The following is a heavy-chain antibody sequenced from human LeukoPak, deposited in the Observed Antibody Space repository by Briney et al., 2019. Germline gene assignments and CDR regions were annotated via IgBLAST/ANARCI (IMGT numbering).Heavy chain of an antibody. V-gene: IGHV3-30*04. CDR3: GGGYDSSGYYSRYYYYGMDV. Sequence: GGSLRLSCAASGFTFSSYAMHWVRQAPGKGLEWVAVISYDGSNKYYADSVKGRFTSSRDNSKNTLYLQMNSLRAEDTAVYYCGGGYDSSGYYSRYYYYGMDVWGQGTTVTVSS. J-gene: IGHJ6*02. D-gene: IGHD3-22*01. CDR1: GFTFSSYA. CDR2: ISYDGSNK.